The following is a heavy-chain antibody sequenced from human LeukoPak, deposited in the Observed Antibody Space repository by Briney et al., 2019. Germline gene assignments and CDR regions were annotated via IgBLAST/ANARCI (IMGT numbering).Heavy chain of an antibody. CDR2: IYYSGST. Sequence: SETLSLTCTVSGGSISSSSYYWGWIRQPPGKGLEWTGSIYYSGSTYYNPSLKSRVTISVDTSKNQFSLKLSSVTAADTAVYYCAGIVGATRYFDYWGQGTLVTVSS. CDR3: AGIVGATRYFDY. CDR1: GGSISSSSYY. J-gene: IGHJ4*02. D-gene: IGHD1-26*01. V-gene: IGHV4-39*07.